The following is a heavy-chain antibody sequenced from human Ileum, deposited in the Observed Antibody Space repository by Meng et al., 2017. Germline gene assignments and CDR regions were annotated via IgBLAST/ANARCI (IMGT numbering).Heavy chain of an antibody. Sequence: QLQSPEWVPGRVKPCEHLCLTFTVLGGSIRRSIYYWGWVRLPPGKGFEWIGTMSYSGSTYYNPSLKSRVTISVDTSKNQFALKLSSVTAADTAVYYCARDHYNISWFKYWGQGALVTVSS. CDR2: MSYSGST. D-gene: IGHD6-13*01. CDR3: ARDHYNISWFKY. CDR1: GGSIRRSIYY. J-gene: IGHJ4*02. V-gene: IGHV4-39*07.